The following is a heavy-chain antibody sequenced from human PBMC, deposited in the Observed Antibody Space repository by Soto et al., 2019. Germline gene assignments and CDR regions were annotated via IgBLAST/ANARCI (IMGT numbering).Heavy chain of an antibody. V-gene: IGHV4-59*08. J-gene: IGHJ4*02. CDR1: GGSISSYY. D-gene: IGHD2-15*01. CDR2: IYYSGTT. Sequence: SETLSLTYTVSGGSISSYYWSWIRQPPGKGLEWIGYIYYSGTTNYNPSLKSRVTISVDTSKNQFSLKLSSVTAGDTAVYYCASWWAIKGYLTYWGQGSLVTAPQ. CDR3: ASWWAIKGYLTY.